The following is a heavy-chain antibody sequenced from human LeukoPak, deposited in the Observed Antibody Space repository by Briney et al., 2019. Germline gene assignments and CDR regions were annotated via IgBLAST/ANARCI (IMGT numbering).Heavy chain of an antibody. Sequence: PGGSLRLSCAASGFTFSTYAMHWVRQAPGKGLEWVAIISYDGTNNYYADSVKGRFTISRDNSKNTLYLQKNSLRAEDTAVYYCARCNSWSGRTIDYWGQGTLVTVSS. V-gene: IGHV3-30*04. J-gene: IGHJ4*02. CDR3: ARCNSWSGRTIDY. D-gene: IGHD6-13*01. CDR2: ISYDGTNN. CDR1: GFTFSTYA.